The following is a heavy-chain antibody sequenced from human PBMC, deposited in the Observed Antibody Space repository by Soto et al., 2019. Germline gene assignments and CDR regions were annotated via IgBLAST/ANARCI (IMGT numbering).Heavy chain of an antibody. V-gene: IGHV5-10-1*01. CDR1: GYSFTSYW. D-gene: IGHD3-10*01. Sequence: GESLKISCKGSGYSFTSYWISWVRQMPGKGLEWMGRIDPSDSYTNYSPSFQGHVTISADKSISTAYLQWSSLKASDTAMYYCASPLTLNYYGSGSYGMDVWGQGTTVTVSS. CDR2: IDPSDSYT. J-gene: IGHJ6*02. CDR3: ASPLTLNYYGSGSYGMDV.